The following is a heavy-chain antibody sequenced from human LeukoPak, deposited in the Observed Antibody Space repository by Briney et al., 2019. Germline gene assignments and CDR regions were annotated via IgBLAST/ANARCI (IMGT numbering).Heavy chain of an antibody. CDR3: ARSIPSSGWYYFDY. Sequence: GASVKVSCKASGYTFTTYNINWVRQATGQGLEWMGWMNPNSGNTAYAQKFQGRVTIARDTSIATAYMELSSLRSDDTAVYYCARSIPSSGWYYFDYWGQGTLVTVSS. CDR2: MNPNSGNT. D-gene: IGHD6-19*01. J-gene: IGHJ4*02. CDR1: GYTFTTYN. V-gene: IGHV1-8*03.